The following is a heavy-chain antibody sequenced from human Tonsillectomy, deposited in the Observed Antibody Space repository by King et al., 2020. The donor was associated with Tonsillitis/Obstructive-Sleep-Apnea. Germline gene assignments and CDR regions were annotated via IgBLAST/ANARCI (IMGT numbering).Heavy chain of an antibody. CDR2: IIPIFGTA. CDR1: GGTFSSYA. CDR3: ARVVVGRIGWFDP. V-gene: IGHV1-69*01. Sequence: QLVQSGAEVKKPGTSVKVYCKASGGTFSSYAISWVRQAPGQGLEWMGGIIPIFGTANYAQKFQGRVTITADESTSTAYMELSSLRSEDTAVYYCARVVVGRIGWFDPWGQGTLVTVSS. J-gene: IGHJ5*02. D-gene: IGHD2-15*01.